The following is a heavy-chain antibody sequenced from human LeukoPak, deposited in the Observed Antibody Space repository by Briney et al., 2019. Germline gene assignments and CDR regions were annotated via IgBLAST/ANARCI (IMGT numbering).Heavy chain of an antibody. Sequence: PSETLSLTCTVSGGSISSYYWSWIRQPPGKGLEWIGYIYYSGSTNYNPSLKSRVTISVDTSKNQFSLKLSSVTAADTAVYYCARGAYYDYAWGSYRLSPDAFDIWGQGTMVTVSS. CDR3: ARGAYYDYAWGSYRLSPDAFDI. V-gene: IGHV4-59*01. CDR1: GGSISSYY. D-gene: IGHD3-16*02. J-gene: IGHJ3*02. CDR2: IYYSGST.